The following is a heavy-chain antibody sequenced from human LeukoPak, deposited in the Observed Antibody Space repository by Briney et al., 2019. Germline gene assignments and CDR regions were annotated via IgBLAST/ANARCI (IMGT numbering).Heavy chain of an antibody. CDR1: GFTFSDYY. CDR2: ISSSGSTI. Sequence: GGSLRLSCAASGFTFSDYYMSWIRQAPGKGLEWVSYISSSGSTIYYADSVNGRFTISRDNAKNSLYLKMNSLRVEDTAVYYCAAALAIAVGGTTPGDYWGQGTLVTVSS. V-gene: IGHV3-11*04. D-gene: IGHD6-19*01. J-gene: IGHJ4*02. CDR3: AAALAIAVGGTTPGDY.